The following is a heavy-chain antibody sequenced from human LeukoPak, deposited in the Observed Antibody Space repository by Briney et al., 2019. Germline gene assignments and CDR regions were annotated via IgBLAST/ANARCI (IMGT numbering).Heavy chain of an antibody. CDR1: GYTFTGYY. D-gene: IGHD3-9*01. CDR2: INPNSGGT. J-gene: IGHJ5*02. V-gene: IGHV1-2*02. CDR3: ARDLRYPFGGFDP. Sequence: ASVKVSCKASGYTFTGYYMHWVRQAPGQGLEWMGWINPNSGGTNYAQKFQGRVTMTRDTSISTAYMELSRLKSDDTAVYYCARDLRYPFGGFDPWGQGTLVTVSS.